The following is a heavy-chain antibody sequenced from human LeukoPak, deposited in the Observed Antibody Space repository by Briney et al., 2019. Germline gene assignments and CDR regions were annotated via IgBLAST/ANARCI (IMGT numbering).Heavy chain of an antibody. CDR2: MTSGGSYK. CDR3: ARDFGPNILTGYFFDH. J-gene: IGHJ4*02. D-gene: IGHD3-9*01. V-gene: IGHV3-21*01. CDR1: EFNFKTYG. Sequence: GGSLRLSCAASEFNFKTYGMSWVRQAPGKGLEWVSSMTSGGSYKYYADSVKGRFTISRDNSKNSLYLQMNGLRAEDTAVYYCARDFGPNILTGYFFDHWGQGTLVTVSS.